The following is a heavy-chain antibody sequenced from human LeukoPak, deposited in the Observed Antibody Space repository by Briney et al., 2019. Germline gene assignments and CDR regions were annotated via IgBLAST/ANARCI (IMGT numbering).Heavy chain of an antibody. V-gene: IGHV3-23*01. CDR3: AKKSRGSGSYYGDY. J-gene: IGHJ4*02. D-gene: IGHD3-10*01. CDR1: GFTFSSYG. Sequence: GGSLRLSCAASGFTFSSYGMSWVRQAPGKGLEWVSAISGSGGSTYYADSVKGRFTISRDNSKNTLYLQMNSLRAEDTAVYYCAKKSRGSGSYYGDYWGQGILVTVSS. CDR2: ISGSGGST.